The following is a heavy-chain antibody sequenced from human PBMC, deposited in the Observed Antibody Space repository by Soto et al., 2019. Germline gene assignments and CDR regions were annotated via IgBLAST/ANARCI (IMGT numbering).Heavy chain of an antibody. D-gene: IGHD3-3*01. CDR3: AKTITIVFYAMDV. CDR2: IYYSGST. CDR1: VGSIISNSYY. J-gene: IGHJ6*02. Sequence: SETLSLTCAFSVGSIISNSYYWGWIRQPPGKGLEWIGSIYYSGSTNYSPSLKSRVIIFLDTSKNQFSLKLSSVTAADTAVYYCAKTITIVFYAMDVWGQGTTVTVSS. V-gene: IGHV4-39*01.